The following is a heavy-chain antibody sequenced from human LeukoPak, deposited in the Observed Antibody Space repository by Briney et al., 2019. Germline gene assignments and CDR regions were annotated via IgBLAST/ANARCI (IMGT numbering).Heavy chain of an antibody. CDR2: ISGSGGST. CDR3: AKIGRMYYYDSSGYNDY. Sequence: ETLSLTCAVYGGSFSGYYWSWVRQAPGKGLEWVSAISGSGGSTYYADSVKGRFTISRDNSKNTLYLQMNSLRAEDTAVYYCAKIGRMYYYDSSGYNDYWGQGTLVTVSS. CDR1: GGSFSGYY. V-gene: IGHV3-23*01. J-gene: IGHJ4*02. D-gene: IGHD3-22*01.